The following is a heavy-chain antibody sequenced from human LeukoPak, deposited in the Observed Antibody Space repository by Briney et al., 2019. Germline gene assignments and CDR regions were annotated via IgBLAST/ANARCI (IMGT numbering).Heavy chain of an antibody. CDR2: ISYSGIT. V-gene: IGHV4-59*08. J-gene: IGHJ5*02. D-gene: IGHD3-3*01. CDR3: ARLRFLEWLFPWFDP. CDR1: GGSISGQY. Sequence: SETLSLTCTVSGGSISGQYWSWIRQPPGRGLEWIGYISYSGITKHNPSLKNRVTISIDTSKNQFSLKLSSMTAADTAVYYCARLRFLEWLFPWFDPWGQGTLVTVSS.